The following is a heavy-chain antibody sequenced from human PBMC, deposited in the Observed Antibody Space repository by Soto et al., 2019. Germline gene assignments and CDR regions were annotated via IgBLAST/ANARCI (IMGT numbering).Heavy chain of an antibody. CDR2: ISASGGSP. Sequence: EVQLLESGGGSVQPGDSLRLSCATSGFTFSNYAMSWVRQAPGKGLEWVSGISASGGSPYYADSVKGRFTISRDDSRNTLYLQMNSLRVEDTAVYYSAKEWVFTSNWFDPLGQGTLVTVSS. V-gene: IGHV3-23*01. CDR3: AKEWVFTSNWFDP. D-gene: IGHD6-13*01. J-gene: IGHJ5*02. CDR1: GFTFSNYA.